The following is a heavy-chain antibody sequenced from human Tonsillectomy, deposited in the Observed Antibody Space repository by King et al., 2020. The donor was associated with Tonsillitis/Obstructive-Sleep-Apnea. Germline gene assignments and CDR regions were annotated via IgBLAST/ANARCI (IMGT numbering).Heavy chain of an antibody. V-gene: IGHV3-74*01. CDR2: INSDGSST. D-gene: IGHD3-3*01. CDR1: GFTFSSYW. CDR3: ARADSYDFWGYWVYYYYYMDV. Sequence: VQLVESGGGLVQPGGSLRLSCAAYGFTFSSYWMHWVRQAPGKGLVWVSRINSDGSSTSYADSVKGRFTISRDNAKNTLYLQMNSLRAEDTAVYYCARADSYDFWGYWVYYYYYMDVWGKGTTVTVSS. J-gene: IGHJ6*03.